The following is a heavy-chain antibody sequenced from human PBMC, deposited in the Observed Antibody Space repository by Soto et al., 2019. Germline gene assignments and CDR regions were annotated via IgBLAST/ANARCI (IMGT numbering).Heavy chain of an antibody. V-gene: IGHV1-3*01. CDR2: INAGNGNT. CDR1: GYTFTSYG. Sequence: GASVKVSCKASGYTFTSYGIHWVRQAPGQRLEWTGWINAGNGNTKYSEKFQGRVTITRDTSASTAYLELNSLRAEDTAVYYCARDPHNSSSWYYYYYGMDVWGQGTTVTVSS. J-gene: IGHJ6*02. D-gene: IGHD6-13*01. CDR3: ARDPHNSSSWYYYYYGMDV.